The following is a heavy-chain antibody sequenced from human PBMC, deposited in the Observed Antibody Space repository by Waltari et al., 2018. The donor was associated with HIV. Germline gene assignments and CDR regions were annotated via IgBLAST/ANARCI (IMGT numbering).Heavy chain of an antibody. V-gene: IGHV3-33*01. CDR3: AREKVDTTMAVGYYFDY. CDR2: IWYDGSNK. D-gene: IGHD5-18*01. Sequence: QVQLVESGGGVVPPGRSLRLSCAASGFTFSSYGMRWVRQAPGTGLEWVAVIWYDGSNKYYADSVKGRFTISRDNSKNTLYVQMNSLRAEDTAVYYCAREKVDTTMAVGYYFDYWGQGTLVTVSS. J-gene: IGHJ4*02. CDR1: GFTFSSYG.